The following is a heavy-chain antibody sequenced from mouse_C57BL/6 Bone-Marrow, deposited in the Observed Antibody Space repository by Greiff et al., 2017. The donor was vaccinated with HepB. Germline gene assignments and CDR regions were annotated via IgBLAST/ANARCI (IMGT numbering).Heavy chain of an antibody. CDR1: GFTFSDYY. D-gene: IGHD5-1*01. J-gene: IGHJ3*01. CDR2: INYDGSST. Sequence: EVKLMESEGGLVQPGSSMKLSCTASGFTFSDYYMAWVRQVPEKGLEWVANINYDGSSTYYLDSLKSRFIISRDNAKNILYLQMSSLKSEDTATYYCARDEVLRGFAYWGQGTLVTVSA. CDR3: ARDEVLRGFAY. V-gene: IGHV5-16*01.